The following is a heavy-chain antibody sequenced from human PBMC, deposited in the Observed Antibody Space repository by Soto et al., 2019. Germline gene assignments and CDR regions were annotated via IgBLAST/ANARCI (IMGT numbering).Heavy chain of an antibody. CDR1: GFTFSKYA. Sequence: EVQLLQSGGGLVQPGGSLRLSCAASGFTFSKYAMSWVRQAPGKGLEWISAISVGADIKLYADSVKGRFSISRDNSRNTLYLQMNSLRGEDTAVYYCEGDEDGFDIWGQGTMVTVSS. CDR3: EGDEDGFDI. V-gene: IGHV3-23*01. J-gene: IGHJ3*02. D-gene: IGHD3-16*01. CDR2: ISVGADIK.